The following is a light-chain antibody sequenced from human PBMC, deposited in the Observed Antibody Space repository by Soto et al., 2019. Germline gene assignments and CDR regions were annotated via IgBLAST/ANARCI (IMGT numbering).Light chain of an antibody. Sequence: DIQLTQAPSSLSASVGDRITITCRASQRISTYWYWYQQKPGKAPELVIYTASRLESGVPARFSGSGSGTDFALTISSLQPEDLATYYCQRHYNTPWTFGEGTKVEIK. V-gene: IGKV1-39*01. CDR2: TAS. CDR3: QRHYNTPWT. CDR1: QRISTY. J-gene: IGKJ1*01.